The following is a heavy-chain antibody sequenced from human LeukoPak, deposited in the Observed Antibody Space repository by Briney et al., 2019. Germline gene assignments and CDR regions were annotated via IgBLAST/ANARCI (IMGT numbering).Heavy chain of an antibody. CDR2: LRDSVTT. V-gene: IGHV4-59*11. CDR3: ATIKRGDIFGYFDF. Sequence: NASETLSLTCTVSGGSITTHYWSWIRQPPGKGLELIAYLRDSVTTKDTPSLKSRVTLSADTSKNQYFLRLTSVTAADTAVYYCATIKRGDIFGYFDFWGQGILVTVSS. D-gene: IGHD5-18*01. J-gene: IGHJ4*02. CDR1: GGSITTHY.